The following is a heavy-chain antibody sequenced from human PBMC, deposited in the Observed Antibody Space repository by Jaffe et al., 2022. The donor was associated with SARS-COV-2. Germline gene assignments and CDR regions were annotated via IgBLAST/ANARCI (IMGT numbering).Heavy chain of an antibody. V-gene: IGHV3-66*02. CDR3: ARDDYYDSSGPWGGMDV. CDR2: IYSGGST. CDR1: GFTVSSNY. J-gene: IGHJ6*02. Sequence: EVQLVESGGGLVQPGGSLRLSCAASGFTVSSNYMSWVRQAPGKGLEWVSVIYSGGSTYYADSVKGRFTISRDNSKNTLYLQMNSLRAEDTAVYYCARDDYYDSSGPWGGMDVWGQGTTVTVSS. D-gene: IGHD3-22*01.